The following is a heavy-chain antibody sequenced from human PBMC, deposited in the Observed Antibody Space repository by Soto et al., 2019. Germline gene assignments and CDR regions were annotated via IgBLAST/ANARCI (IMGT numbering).Heavy chain of an antibody. CDR2: IYYSGIT. Sequence: SETLSLTCTVSGVSISTYYWSWIRKPPGKGLEWIGYIYYSGITDSNPSLKSRVTMSVDTSKNQFSLRLSSVTAADTAVYYCARVYDFWSGYYWFDPWGQGTLVTVSS. J-gene: IGHJ5*02. V-gene: IGHV4-59*01. D-gene: IGHD3-3*01. CDR1: GVSISTYY. CDR3: ARVYDFWSGYYWFDP.